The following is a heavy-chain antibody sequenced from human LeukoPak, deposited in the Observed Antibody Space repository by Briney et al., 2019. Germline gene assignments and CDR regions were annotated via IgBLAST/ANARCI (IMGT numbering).Heavy chain of an antibody. CDR3: ARLHRQYYYDSSGYSDY. V-gene: IGHV5-51*01. CDR1: GYSFTSYW. D-gene: IGHD3-22*01. Sequence: GGSLKISCRGSGYSFTSYWDGWGRQMPGEGLEWMVIYYPGESDTRYSPSFQGQVRISTDKYISTAYLQWSSLKASDTDMYYCARLHRQYYYDSSGYSDYWGQGTLVTVSS. CDR2: YYPGESDT. J-gene: IGHJ4*02.